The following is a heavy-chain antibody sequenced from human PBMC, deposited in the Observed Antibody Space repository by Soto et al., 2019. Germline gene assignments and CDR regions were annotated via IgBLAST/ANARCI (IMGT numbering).Heavy chain of an antibody. D-gene: IGHD2-21*02. CDR2: LIPILGIP. J-gene: IGHJ4*02. Sequence: SVKVSCKASGGTFSIYAISWLRQAPGQGLEWLGRLIPILGIPGYSQKLQGRDMDTAEKSTSTAYMELSSLGSEDTAVYDSARMSVYCGGNCSTRDYCRQG. CDR3: ARMSVYCGGNCSTRDY. CDR1: GGTFSIYA. V-gene: IGHV1-69*04.